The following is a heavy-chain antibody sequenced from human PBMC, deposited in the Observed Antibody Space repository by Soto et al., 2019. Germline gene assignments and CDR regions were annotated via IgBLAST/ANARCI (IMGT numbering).Heavy chain of an antibody. V-gene: IGHV3-33*01. CDR2: IWYDGSNK. Sequence: GGSLRLSCAASGFTFSSYGMHWVRQAPGKGLEWVAVIWYDGSNKYYADSVKGRFTISRDNSKNTLYLQMNSLRAEDTAVYYCARPPTAYGGNDAFDIWGQGTMVTVSS. D-gene: IGHD4-17*01. CDR1: GFTFSSYG. CDR3: ARPPTAYGGNDAFDI. J-gene: IGHJ3*02.